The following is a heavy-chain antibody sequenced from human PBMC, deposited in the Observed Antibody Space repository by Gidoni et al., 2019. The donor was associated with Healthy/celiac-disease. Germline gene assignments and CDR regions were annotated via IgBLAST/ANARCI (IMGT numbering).Heavy chain of an antibody. V-gene: IGHV1-69*01. CDR2: IIPIFGTA. J-gene: IGHJ5*02. Sequence: QVQLVQSGAEVKKPGSSVKVSCKASGGTFSSYAIRWVRQAPGQGLEWMGGIIPIFGTANYAQKFQGRVTITADESTSTAYMELSSLRSEDTAVYYCARDRDDYGDYTGAYNWFDPWGQGTLVTVSS. D-gene: IGHD4-17*01. CDR1: GGTFSSYA. CDR3: ARDRDDYGDYTGAYNWFDP.